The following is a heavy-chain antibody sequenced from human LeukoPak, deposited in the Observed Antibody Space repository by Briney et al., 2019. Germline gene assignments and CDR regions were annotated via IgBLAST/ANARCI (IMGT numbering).Heavy chain of an antibody. CDR3: AHTRITMVRGVVFDY. CDR1: GFSLSTSGVG. CDR2: IYWNDDK. Sequence: SGPTLVNPTQTPTLTCTFSGFSLSTSGVGVGWIRQPPGKALEWLALIYWNDDKRYSPSLKSRLTITKDTSKNQVVLTMTNMDPVDTATYYCAHTRITMVRGVVFDYWGQGTLVTVSS. D-gene: IGHD3-10*01. V-gene: IGHV2-5*01. J-gene: IGHJ4*02.